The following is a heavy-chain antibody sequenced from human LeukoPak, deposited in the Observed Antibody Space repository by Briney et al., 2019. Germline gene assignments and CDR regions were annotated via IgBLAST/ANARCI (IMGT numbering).Heavy chain of an antibody. CDR3: ARRDISSGWSFDY. CDR1: GGSISNYH. J-gene: IGHJ4*02. Sequence: KPSETLSLTCTVSGGSISNYHWSWVRQPAGKGLEWIGQIHTSGSTNHNPPLKSRVTMSIDTPENQLSLTIRSVTAADTAVYYCARRDISSGWSFDYWGQGTLVTVSS. V-gene: IGHV4-4*07. D-gene: IGHD6-19*01. CDR2: IHTSGST.